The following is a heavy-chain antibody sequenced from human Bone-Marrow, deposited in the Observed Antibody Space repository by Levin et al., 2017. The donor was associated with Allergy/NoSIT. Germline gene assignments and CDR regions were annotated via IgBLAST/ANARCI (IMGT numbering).Heavy chain of an antibody. D-gene: IGHD3-22*01. CDR3: ARSPLYDNSDYHITT. V-gene: IGHV1-45*02. CDR2: ITIYNGQT. CDR1: EYTFTYRY. Sequence: VASVKVSCTASEYTFTYRYLHWVRQAPGQALESLGWITIYNGQTRYTQKFQGRVTITRESSLSTVYMELHSLRSEDTAIYYCARSPLYDNSDYHITTWGQGTLVTVSS. J-gene: IGHJ4*02.